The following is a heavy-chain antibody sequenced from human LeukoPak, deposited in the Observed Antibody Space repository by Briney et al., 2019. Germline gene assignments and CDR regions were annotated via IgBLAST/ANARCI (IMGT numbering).Heavy chain of an antibody. D-gene: IGHD4-17*01. CDR3: ARDHDYGDFDAFDI. CDR2: IKPDGSEK. V-gene: IGHV3-7*04. J-gene: IGHJ3*02. Sequence: GGSLRLSCAASGITFGSYWMTWVRQAPGKGLECVANIKPDGSEKHYVDSVKGRFTISRDNAKNSLYLQMNSLRAEDTAVYYCARDHDYGDFDAFDIWGQGTMVTVSS. CDR1: GITFGSYW.